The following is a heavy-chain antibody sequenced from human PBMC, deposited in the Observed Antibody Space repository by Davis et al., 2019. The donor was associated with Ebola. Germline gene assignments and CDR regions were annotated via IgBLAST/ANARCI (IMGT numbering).Heavy chain of an antibody. D-gene: IGHD3-9*01. V-gene: IGHV3-7*01. CDR3: ARTLYDILTGWDDAFDI. CDR1: GFTFSSYW. Sequence: GESLKISCAASGFTFSSYWMSWVRQAPGKGLEWVANIKQDGSEKYYVDSVKGRFTISRDNAKNSLYLQMNSLRAEDTAVYYCARTLYDILTGWDDAFDIWGQGTMVTVSS. J-gene: IGHJ3*02. CDR2: IKQDGSEK.